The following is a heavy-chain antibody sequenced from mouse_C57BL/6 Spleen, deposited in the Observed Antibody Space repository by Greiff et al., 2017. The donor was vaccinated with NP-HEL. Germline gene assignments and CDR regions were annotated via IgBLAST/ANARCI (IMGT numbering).Heavy chain of an antibody. V-gene: IGHV1-64*01. Sequence: VKLQQPGAELVKPGASVKLSCKASGYTFTSYWMHWVKQRPGQGLEWIGMIHPNSGSTNYNEKFKSKATLTVDKSSSTAYMQLSSLTSEDSAVYYCARGYYGPRGYFDVWGTGTTVTVSS. CDR2: IHPNSGST. J-gene: IGHJ1*03. CDR1: GYTFTSYW. D-gene: IGHD1-2*01. CDR3: ARGYYGPRGYFDV.